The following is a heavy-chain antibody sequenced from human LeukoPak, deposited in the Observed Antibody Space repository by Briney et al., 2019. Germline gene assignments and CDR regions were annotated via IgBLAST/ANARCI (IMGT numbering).Heavy chain of an antibody. D-gene: IGHD3-22*01. CDR2: ISSSSNTI. J-gene: IGHJ4*02. CDR3: ASLIPYYYDSSTYSLGDY. CDR1: AFTFTTYS. V-gene: IGHV3-48*01. Sequence: GGSLRLSCAASAFTFTTYSMNWVRQAPGKGLEWLSYISSSSNTIYYADSVKGRFTISRDNAKNSLYLQMNSLRAEDTAVYYCASLIPYYYDSSTYSLGDYWGQGTLVTVSS.